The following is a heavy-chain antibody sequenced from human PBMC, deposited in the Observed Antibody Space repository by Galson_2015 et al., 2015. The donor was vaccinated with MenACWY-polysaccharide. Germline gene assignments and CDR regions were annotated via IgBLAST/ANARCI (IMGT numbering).Heavy chain of an antibody. J-gene: IGHJ6*03. CDR3: ARDGCSSTNCHDYYNYYMDV. Sequence: SLRLSCAVSGPSFRSYAMHWVRQAPGKGLEWVAVVSYDGNSQKYAEAVKGRFTISRDNSKKTVYLQITGRRPEDTAIYSCARDGCSSTNCHDYYNYYMDVWGRGTTVIVSS. CDR1: GPSFRSYA. CDR2: VSYDGNSQ. V-gene: IGHV3-30*04. D-gene: IGHD2-2*01.